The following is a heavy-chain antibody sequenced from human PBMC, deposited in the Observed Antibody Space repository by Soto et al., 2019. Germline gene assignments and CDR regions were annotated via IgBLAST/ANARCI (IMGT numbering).Heavy chain of an antibody. CDR1: VFTFSSYA. D-gene: IGHD2-2*01. V-gene: IGHV3-23*01. Sequence: GGSLRLSCAASVFTFSSYAMSWVRQAPGKGLEWVSAISGSGGSTYYADSVKGRFTISRDNSKNTLYLQMNSLRAEDTAVYYCAKGLVVVPAAPYDYWGQGTLVTVSS. CDR2: ISGSGGST. CDR3: AKGLVVVPAAPYDY. J-gene: IGHJ4*02.